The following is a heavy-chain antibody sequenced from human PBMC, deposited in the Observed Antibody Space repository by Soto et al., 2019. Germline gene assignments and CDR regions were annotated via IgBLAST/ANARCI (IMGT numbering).Heavy chain of an antibody. V-gene: IGHV1-46*01. Sequence: ASVKVSCKASGYTFTSYYMHWVRQAPGQGLEWMGIINPSGGSTSYAQKFQGRVTMTRHTSTSTVYMELSSLRSEDTAVYYCARDWSREVPNNWFDPWGQGTLVTVSS. CDR2: INPSGGST. D-gene: IGHD3-10*01. J-gene: IGHJ5*02. CDR1: GYTFTSYY. CDR3: ARDWSREVPNNWFDP.